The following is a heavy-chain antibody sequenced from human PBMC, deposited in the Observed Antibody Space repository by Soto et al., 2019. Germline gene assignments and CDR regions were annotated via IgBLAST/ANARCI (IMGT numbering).Heavy chain of an antibody. CDR2: ISAYNGNT. J-gene: IGHJ6*02. V-gene: IGHV1-18*01. CDR1: GYTFTSYG. D-gene: IGHD3-3*01. CDR3: ARLHFTFFGVVISPYYYYGMDV. Sequence: ASVKVSCKASGYTFTSYGISWVRQAPGQGLEWMGWISAYNGNTNYAQKLQGRVTMTTDTSTSTAYMELRSLRSDDTAVYYCARLHFTFFGVVISPYYYYGMDVWGQGTTVTVSS.